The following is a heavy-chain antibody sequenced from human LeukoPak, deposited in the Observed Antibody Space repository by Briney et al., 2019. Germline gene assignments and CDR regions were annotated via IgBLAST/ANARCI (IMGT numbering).Heavy chain of an antibody. Sequence: GESLRLFCAASGFPFSKNAMSWVRQAPGKGLEWVSSIGGSGGSTYYADAVKGRFTISRDTSKNTLYLQMNSLRAEDAAVYYCAKYRGFGDSYDSWGQGTLVTVSS. V-gene: IGHV3-23*01. J-gene: IGHJ4*02. CDR1: GFPFSKNA. CDR2: IGGSGGST. D-gene: IGHD3-10*01. CDR3: AKYRGFGDSYDS.